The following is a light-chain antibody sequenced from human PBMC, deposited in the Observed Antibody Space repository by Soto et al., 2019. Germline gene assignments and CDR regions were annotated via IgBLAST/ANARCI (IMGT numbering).Light chain of an antibody. J-gene: IGKJ5*01. CDR1: QSVSSR. Sequence: IVLTQSPGTLSLSTGERATLSCRASQSVSSRLAWYQQKPGQAPRLLISGASSRATGIPDRFSGSGSATDFTLTISRLEPEDFALYYCQQYGSSPITFGQGTRLEI. CDR2: GAS. V-gene: IGKV3-20*01. CDR3: QQYGSSPIT.